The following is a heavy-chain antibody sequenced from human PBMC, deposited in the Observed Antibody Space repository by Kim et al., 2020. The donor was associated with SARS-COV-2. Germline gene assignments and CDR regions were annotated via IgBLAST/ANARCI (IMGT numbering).Heavy chain of an antibody. CDR2: IWYDGSNK. J-gene: IGHJ4*02. D-gene: IGHD6-6*01. Sequence: GGSLRLSCVASGFTFSGYGMHWVRQAPGKGLEWVAVIWYDGSNKYYADSVKGRFTVSRDNSENTLYLQMNSLRAEDTAVYYCARYTSSSLLDYWGQGILVTVSS. CDR1: GFTFSGYG. V-gene: IGHV3-33*01. CDR3: ARYTSSSLLDY.